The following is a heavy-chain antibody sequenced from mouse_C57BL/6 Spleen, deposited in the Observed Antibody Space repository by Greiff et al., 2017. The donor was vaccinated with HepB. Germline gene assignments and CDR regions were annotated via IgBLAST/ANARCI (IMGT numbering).Heavy chain of an antibody. D-gene: IGHD1-1*01. CDR3: ARQSYYYGSSPYYAMDY. Sequence: EVQLQQSGGDLVKPGGSLKLSCAASGFTFSSYGMSWVRQTPDKRLEWVATISSGGSYTYYPDSVKGRFTISRDNAKNTLYLQMSSLKSEDTAMYYCARQSYYYGSSPYYAMDYWGQGTSVTVSS. V-gene: IGHV5-6*01. J-gene: IGHJ4*01. CDR1: GFTFSSYG. CDR2: ISSGGSYT.